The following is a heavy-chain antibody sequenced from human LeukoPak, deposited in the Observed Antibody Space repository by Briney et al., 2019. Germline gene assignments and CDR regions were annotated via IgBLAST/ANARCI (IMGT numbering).Heavy chain of an antibody. D-gene: IGHD6-13*01. CDR1: GVSISSSNSY. Sequence: PSETLSLTCTVSGVSISSSNSYWGWIRQPPGKGLEWVGRIKSKTDGGTTDYAAPVKGRFTISRDDSKNTLYLQMNSLKTEDTAVYYCTAETGIAATQGFDYWGQGTLVTVSS. CDR2: IKSKTDGGTT. J-gene: IGHJ4*02. V-gene: IGHV3-15*01. CDR3: TAETGIAATQGFDY.